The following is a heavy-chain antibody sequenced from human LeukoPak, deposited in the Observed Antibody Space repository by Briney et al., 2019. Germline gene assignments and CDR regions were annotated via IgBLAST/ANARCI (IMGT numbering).Heavy chain of an antibody. D-gene: IGHD5-24*01. CDR1: GFTFSSYE. CDR2: ISSSGGTI. J-gene: IGHJ4*02. Sequence: PGGSLRLSCAASGFTFSSYEMNWVRQAPGKGLEWVSYISSSGGTIYYADSVKGRLTISRDNAKNSLYLQMNSLRAEDTAVYYCASRTRRDGYNYFDYWGQGTLVTVSS. V-gene: IGHV3-48*03. CDR3: ASRTRRDGYNYFDY.